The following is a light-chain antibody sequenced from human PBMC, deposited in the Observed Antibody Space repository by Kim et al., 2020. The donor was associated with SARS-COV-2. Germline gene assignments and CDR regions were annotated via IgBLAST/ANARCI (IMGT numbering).Light chain of an antibody. CDR1: QGISSW. CDR2: AAS. V-gene: IGKV1-12*01. Sequence: DIQMTQSPSSLSASIGDRVTITCRASQGISSWLALYQQKPGKAPKLLISAASILESGVPSRFSGSGSGTDFTLTISSLQPEDFATYYCQQSDSFPLTFGGGTKVDIK. CDR3: QQSDSFPLT. J-gene: IGKJ4*01.